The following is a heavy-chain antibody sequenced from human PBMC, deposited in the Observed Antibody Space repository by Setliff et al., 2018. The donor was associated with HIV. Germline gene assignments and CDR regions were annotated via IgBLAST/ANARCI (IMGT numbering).Heavy chain of an antibody. CDR3: AKPLTQWGVSPYHYAVDV. Sequence: GGSLRLSCAASGFAFDNYCMTWVRQAPGKGLEWVSAIGGSTGSTYYADSVKGRFTISTDNSKNTLYLQMNSLRAEDTALYYCAKPLTQWGVSPYHYAVDVWGQGTTVTVSS. CDR2: IGGSTGST. V-gene: IGHV3-23*01. CDR1: GFAFDNYC. J-gene: IGHJ6*02. D-gene: IGHD1-26*01.